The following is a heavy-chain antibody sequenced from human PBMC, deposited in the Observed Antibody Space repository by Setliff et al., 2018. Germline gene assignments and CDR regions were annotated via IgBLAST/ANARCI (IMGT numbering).Heavy chain of an antibody. CDR2: ISAYNGNT. J-gene: IGHJ4*02. V-gene: IGHV1-18*01. CDR1: GYTFTSYG. D-gene: IGHD3-22*01. CDR3: ARVPQEALYYYDRGNYFDY. Sequence: ASVKVSCKASGYTFTSYGISWVRQAPGQGLEWMGWISAYNGNTNYAQKLQGRVTMTTDTSTSTAYMELRSLRSDDTAVYYCARVPQEALYYYDRGNYFDYWGQGTLVTVSS.